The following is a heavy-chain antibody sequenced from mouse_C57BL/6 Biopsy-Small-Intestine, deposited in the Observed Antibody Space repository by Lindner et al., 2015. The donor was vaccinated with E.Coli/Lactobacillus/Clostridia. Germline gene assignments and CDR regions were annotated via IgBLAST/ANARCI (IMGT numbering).Heavy chain of an antibody. CDR3: ARDTKQQLDLYYYYGMDV. V-gene: IGHV1-79*01. CDR1: GYTFTNFG. J-gene: IGHJ1*01. CDR2: ISAYNGNT. D-gene: IGHD1-1*01. Sequence: SVKVSCKASGYTFTNFGVSWVRQAPGQGLEWMGWISAYNGNTNYAQKLQGRVTMTTDTSTSTAYMELRSLRSDDTAVYYCARDTKQQLDLYYYYGMDVWGQGTTVTVSS.